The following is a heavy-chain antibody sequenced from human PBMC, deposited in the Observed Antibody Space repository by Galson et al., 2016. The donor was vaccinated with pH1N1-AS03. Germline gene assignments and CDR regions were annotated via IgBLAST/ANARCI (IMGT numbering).Heavy chain of an antibody. V-gene: IGHV4-59*01. CDR2: MFYSGST. J-gene: IGHJ4*02. Sequence: SETLSLTCTVSGDSISSYYWSWIRQPPGKGLEWIGYMFYSGSTKYNSSLKSRVSISGDTSKNQISLKLTSVTAADTAVYYCARAPLYGDFVLDYWGSGTLVTGAS. D-gene: IGHD4-17*01. CDR1: GDSISSYY. CDR3: ARAPLYGDFVLDY.